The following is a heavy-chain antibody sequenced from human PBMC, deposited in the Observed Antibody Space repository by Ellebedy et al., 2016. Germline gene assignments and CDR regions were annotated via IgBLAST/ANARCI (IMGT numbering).Heavy chain of an antibody. CDR3: ASLFRLVSKNDYYYSHPLDV. J-gene: IGHJ6*02. CDR2: IESDGTST. Sequence: HTGGSLRLSCATSGFTFSNYWMHWVRQAPGKGLVWVSRIESDGTSTNYADSVKGRFTISRDNAKNTLYLQMNSLRAEDTAVYYCASLFRLVSKNDYYYSHPLDVWGQGTTVTVSS. V-gene: IGHV3-74*01. D-gene: IGHD5/OR15-5a*01. CDR1: GFTFSNYW.